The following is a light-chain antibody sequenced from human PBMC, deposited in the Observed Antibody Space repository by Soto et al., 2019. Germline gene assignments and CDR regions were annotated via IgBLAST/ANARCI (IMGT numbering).Light chain of an antibody. V-gene: IGKV1-39*01. CDR3: QQSDDSPGT. CDR2: DAS. CDR1: QTISTY. Sequence: IQMTQSPSSLAASVGDRITITCRASQTISTYVNWYRQKSGAAPELLLYDASTLQSGVPSRFSGGASGTDFTLTISSLQLEDFATYYCQQSDDSPGTFGQGTKVEIK. J-gene: IGKJ1*01.